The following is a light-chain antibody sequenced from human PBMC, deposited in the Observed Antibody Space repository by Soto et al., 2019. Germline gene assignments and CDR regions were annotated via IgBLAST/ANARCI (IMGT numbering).Light chain of an antibody. Sequence: QSALTQPPSASGTPGRRVTISCSGSSSNIGSNYVYWFQQLPGTAPKLLIFRNDQRPSGVPDRFSGSKSGTSASLAISGLRSEDEADYYCAAWDDSLSGRWVFGGGAKLTVL. CDR1: SSNIGSNY. V-gene: IGLV1-47*01. CDR3: AAWDDSLSGRWV. J-gene: IGLJ3*02. CDR2: RND.